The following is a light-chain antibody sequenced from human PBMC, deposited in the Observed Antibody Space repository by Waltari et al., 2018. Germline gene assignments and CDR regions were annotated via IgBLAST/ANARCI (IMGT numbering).Light chain of an antibody. Sequence: QSVVTQPPSPSGTPGQRVTIPCSGSSTNIGRYHVYWSQHTPGTAPKPLIYGDTQRPSGVPDRFSGSKSGTSASLAISGLRSEDEADYYCAVWDDSLSGPVFGGGTKLTVL. J-gene: IGLJ2*01. CDR2: GDT. CDR1: STNIGRYH. CDR3: AVWDDSLSGPV. V-gene: IGLV1-47*01.